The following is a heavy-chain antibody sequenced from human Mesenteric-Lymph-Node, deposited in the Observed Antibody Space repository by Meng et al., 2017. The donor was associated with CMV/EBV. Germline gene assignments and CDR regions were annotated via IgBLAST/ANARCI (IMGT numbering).Heavy chain of an antibody. CDR3: ARPFPSWQSPRLDPFGA. CDR1: GDSISSFYY. J-gene: IGHJ5*02. Sequence: RPLRESGPGQVKPSETLSLPCTVSGDSISSFYYWGWIRQPPGRGLEWIGSVHYTGSTYYSPSLKSRVTVSVDTSKNQFSLRLTSVTAADTAVYYCARPFPSWQSPRLDPFGAWGQGTLVTVSS. V-gene: IGHV4-39*01. CDR2: VHYTGST. D-gene: IGHD6-19*01.